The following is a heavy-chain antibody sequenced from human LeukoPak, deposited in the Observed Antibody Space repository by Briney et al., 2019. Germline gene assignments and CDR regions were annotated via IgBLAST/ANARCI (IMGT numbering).Heavy chain of an antibody. V-gene: IGHV4-59*12. J-gene: IGHJ4*02. CDR2: IYYSGST. Sequence: SETLSLTCTVSGGSSSSYYWSWIRQPPGKGLEWIGYIYYSGSTNYNPSLKSRVTISVDTSKNQFSLKLSSVTAADTAVYYCAANERFSSGKIDYWGQGTLVTVSS. CDR3: AANERFSSGKIDY. CDR1: GGSSSSYY. D-gene: IGHD6-19*01.